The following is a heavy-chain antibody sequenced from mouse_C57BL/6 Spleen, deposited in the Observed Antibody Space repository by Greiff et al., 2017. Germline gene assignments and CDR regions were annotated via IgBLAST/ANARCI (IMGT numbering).Heavy chain of an antibody. CDR2: IHPNSGST. J-gene: IGHJ3*01. CDR1: GYTFTSYW. CDR3: ARGYDAWFAY. Sequence: QVQLQQPGAELVKPGASVKLSCKASGYTFTSYWMHWVKQRPGQGLEWIGMIHPNSGSTNYNEKFKSKATLTVDKSSNTAYMQLSSLTSEDSAVYYCARGYDAWFAYWGQGTLVTVSA. D-gene: IGHD2-2*01. V-gene: IGHV1-64*01.